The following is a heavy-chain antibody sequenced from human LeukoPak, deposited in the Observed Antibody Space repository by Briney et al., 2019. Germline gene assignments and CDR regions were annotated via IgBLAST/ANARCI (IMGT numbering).Heavy chain of an antibody. Sequence: SETLSLTCTVSGGSISSYYWSWIRQPPGKGLEWIGHINYSGSTNYNPSLKSRVTMSVDTSNDQFSLRLSSVTAADTAVYYCASLSSSWSAYDAFDIWGQGTMVTVSS. CDR1: GGSISSYY. J-gene: IGHJ3*02. CDR3: ASLSSSWSAYDAFDI. D-gene: IGHD6-13*01. CDR2: INYSGST. V-gene: IGHV4-59*01.